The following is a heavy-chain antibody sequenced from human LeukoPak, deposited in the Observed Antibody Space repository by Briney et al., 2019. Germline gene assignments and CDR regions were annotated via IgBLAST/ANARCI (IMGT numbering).Heavy chain of an antibody. D-gene: IGHD1-26*01. CDR1: GGSISSFH. CDR3: ARTYSGRSYYFDR. CDR2: IYDSGSN. J-gene: IGHJ4*02. V-gene: IGHV4-59*01. Sequence: AETLSLTCTVSGGSISSFHWSWIRQPPGKGLEHLGNIYDSGSNYYNPSLKSRVTISVDTSKNQFSLKLSSVTAADTAVYYCARTYSGRSYYFDRWGQGTLVT.